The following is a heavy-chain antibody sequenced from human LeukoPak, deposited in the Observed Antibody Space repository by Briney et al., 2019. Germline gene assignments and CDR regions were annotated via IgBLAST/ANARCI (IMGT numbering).Heavy chain of an antibody. CDR1: GGSISSYY. D-gene: IGHD2-2*01. Sequence: KPSETLSLTGTVSGGSISSYYWSWIRQPPGKGLEWIGYIYYSGSTNYNPSLKSRVTISVDTSKNQFSLKLSSVTAADAAVYYCAKHQGRYCSSASCYAFDIWGQGTMVTVSS. J-gene: IGHJ3*02. CDR2: IYYSGST. CDR3: AKHQGRYCSSASCYAFDI. V-gene: IGHV4-59*08.